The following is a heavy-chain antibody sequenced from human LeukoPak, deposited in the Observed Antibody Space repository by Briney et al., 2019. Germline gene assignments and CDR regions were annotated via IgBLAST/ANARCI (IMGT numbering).Heavy chain of an antibody. V-gene: IGHV3-21*01. D-gene: IGHD3-3*01. CDR2: ISTSSSYI. Sequence: GGSLRLSCAASRFTFSSYSMNWVRQAPGKGLEWVSSISTSSSYIYYADSVKGRFTISRDNAKNSLYLQMNSLRAEDTAVYYCARGNNDFWSGYPYAFDIWGQGTMVTVSS. J-gene: IGHJ3*02. CDR3: ARGNNDFWSGYPYAFDI. CDR1: RFTFSSYS.